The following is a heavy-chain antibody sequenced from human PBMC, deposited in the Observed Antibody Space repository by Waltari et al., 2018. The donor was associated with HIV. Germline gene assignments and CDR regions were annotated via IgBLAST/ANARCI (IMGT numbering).Heavy chain of an antibody. J-gene: IGHJ4*02. CDR3: IRDMFGEYDY. V-gene: IGHV3-74*01. CDR2: MNEDGKRI. D-gene: IGHD3-10*02. CDR1: GFSIRRYW. Sequence: EVQLEESGGASVQPGGSLRLSCAASGFSIRRYWMHWVRQTPGKGLVWVSRMNEDGKRIDYAGSVRGRFTISRDSAKNTLFLQMNSLRDEDTAMYYCIRDMFGEYDYWGQGALVTVSS.